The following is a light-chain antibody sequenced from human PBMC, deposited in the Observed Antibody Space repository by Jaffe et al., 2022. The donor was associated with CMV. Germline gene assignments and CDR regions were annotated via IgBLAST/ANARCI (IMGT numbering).Light chain of an antibody. Sequence: DIVMTQTPLSSPVTLGQPASISCRSSQSLVHSDGNTYLSWLQQRPGQPPRILIYKTSNRFSGVPDRFSGSGAGTDFTLKISRVEAEDVGIYCCMQATQFPYTFGQGTKLEI. V-gene: IGKV2-24*01. CDR3: MQATQFPYT. CDR1: QSLVHSDGNTY. J-gene: IGKJ2*01. CDR2: KTS.